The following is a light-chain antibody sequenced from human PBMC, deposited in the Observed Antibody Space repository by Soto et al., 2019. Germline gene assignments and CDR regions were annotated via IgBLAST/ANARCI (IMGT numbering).Light chain of an antibody. CDR2: LNSDGSH. CDR3: QTWGTGIHYV. Sequence: QLVLTQSPSASASLGASVKLTCTLSSGHSSYAIAWHQQQPEKGPRYLMKLNSDGSHSKGDGIPDRLSGSSSGAERYLTISSLQSEDVADYYCQTWGTGIHYVFGTGTKVTVL. V-gene: IGLV4-69*01. J-gene: IGLJ1*01. CDR1: SGHSSYA.